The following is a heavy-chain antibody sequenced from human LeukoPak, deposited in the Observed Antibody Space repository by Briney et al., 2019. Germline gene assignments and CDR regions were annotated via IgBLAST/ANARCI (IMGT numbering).Heavy chain of an antibody. J-gene: IGHJ4*02. Sequence: GGSLRLSCAASGFTFSSYEMNWVRQAPGKGLEWLSYISSSGGTIYYADSVKGRFTISRDNSKNTLYLQMNSLRADDTAVYYCARVPIGYVYYFDSWGQGTLVTVSS. CDR1: GFTFSSYE. CDR2: ISSSGGTI. D-gene: IGHD3-22*01. CDR3: ARVPIGYVYYFDS. V-gene: IGHV3-48*03.